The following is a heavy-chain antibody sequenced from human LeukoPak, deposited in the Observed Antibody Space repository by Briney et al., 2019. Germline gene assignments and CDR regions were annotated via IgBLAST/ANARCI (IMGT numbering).Heavy chain of an antibody. CDR3: ARGQPWFGHLFDP. Sequence: PSETLSLTCTVSGGSISSYYWSWIRQPPGKGLEWIGYIYYSGSTNYNPSLKSRVTISVDTSKNQFSLKLSSVTAADTAVYYCARGQPWFGHLFDPWGQGTLVTVSS. D-gene: IGHD3-10*01. V-gene: IGHV4-59*01. CDR2: IYYSGST. CDR1: GGSISSYY. J-gene: IGHJ5*02.